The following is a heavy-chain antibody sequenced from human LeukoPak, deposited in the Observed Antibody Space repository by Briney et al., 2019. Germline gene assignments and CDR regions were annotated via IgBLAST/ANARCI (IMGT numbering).Heavy chain of an antibody. CDR3: AKESIIAVAGV. CDR2: VSGSGGST. V-gene: IGHV3-23*01. J-gene: IGHJ4*02. D-gene: IGHD6-19*01. Sequence: PGGSLRLSCAASGFTFSSYAVSWVRQPQGKGLEWVSAVSGSGGSTSYADSVKGRFTISRDNSKNTLYLQMNSLRAEDTAVYYCAKESIIAVAGVWGQGTLVTVSS. CDR1: GFTFSSYA.